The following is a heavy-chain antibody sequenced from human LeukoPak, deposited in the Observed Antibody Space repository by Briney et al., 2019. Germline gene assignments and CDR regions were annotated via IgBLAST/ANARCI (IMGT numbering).Heavy chain of an antibody. CDR3: AGLRYFDPQYFDY. D-gene: IGHD3-9*01. CDR2: IYYSGST. Sequence: SETLSLTCAVYGGSFSGYYWSWIRQPPGKGLEWIGSIYYSGSTYYNPSLKSRVTISVDTSKNQFSLKLSSVTAADTAVYYCAGLRYFDPQYFDYWGQGTLVTVSS. V-gene: IGHV4-34*01. CDR1: GGSFSGYY. J-gene: IGHJ4*02.